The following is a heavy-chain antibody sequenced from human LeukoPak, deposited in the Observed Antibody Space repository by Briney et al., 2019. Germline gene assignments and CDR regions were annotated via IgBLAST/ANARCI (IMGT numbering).Heavy chain of an antibody. D-gene: IGHD3-16*01. CDR3: ARTTFGGAFDP. J-gene: IGHJ5*02. Sequence: SETLSLTCTVSGGSISSGDYYWSWIRQPPGKGLEWIGYIYYSGSTYYNPSLKSRVTISVGTSKNQFSLKLSSVTAADTAVYYCARTTFGGAFDPWGQGTLVTVAS. CDR1: GGSISSGDYY. V-gene: IGHV4-30-4*01. CDR2: IYYSGST.